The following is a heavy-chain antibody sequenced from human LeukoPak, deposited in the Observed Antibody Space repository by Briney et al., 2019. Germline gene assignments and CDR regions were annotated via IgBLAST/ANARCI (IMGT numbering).Heavy chain of an antibody. CDR3: AIKYCSGGSCYNYYYYMDV. Sequence: SVKVSXKASGGTFSSYAISWVRQAPGQGLEWMGGIIPIFGTANYAQKFQGRVTITTDESTSTAYMELSSLRSEDTAVYYCAIKYCSGGSCYNYYYYMDVWGKGTTVTVSS. CDR2: IIPIFGTA. D-gene: IGHD2-15*01. V-gene: IGHV1-69*05. J-gene: IGHJ6*03. CDR1: GGTFSSYA.